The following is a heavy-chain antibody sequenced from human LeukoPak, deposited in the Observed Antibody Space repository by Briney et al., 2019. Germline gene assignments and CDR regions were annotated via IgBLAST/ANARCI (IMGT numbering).Heavy chain of an antibody. CDR2: IYYSGST. V-gene: IGHV4-59*01. D-gene: IGHD3-22*01. CDR3: ARDTVDSSCFEYFQH. CDR1: GGSISSYY. Sequence: PAETLSLTCAVSGGSISSYYWSWIRQPPGKGLEWIGYIYYSGSTNYNPSLKSRVTISVDTSKNQFSLKLSSVTAADTAVYYCARDTVDSSCFEYFQHWGQGTLVTVSS. J-gene: IGHJ1*01.